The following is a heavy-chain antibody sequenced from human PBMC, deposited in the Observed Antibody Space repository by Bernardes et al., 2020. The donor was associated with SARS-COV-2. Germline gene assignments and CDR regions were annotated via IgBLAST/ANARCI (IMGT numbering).Heavy chain of an antibody. V-gene: IGHV3-23*01. J-gene: IGHJ5*02. Sequence: GVSLGLSCAASGFTFSSYAMSWVRQAPGKGLEWVSAISGSGGSTYYADSVKGRFTISRDNSKNTLYLQMNSLRAEDTAVYYCAKTVVPAAIHQGGWFDPWGQGTLVTVSS. CDR2: ISGSGGST. CDR3: AKTVVPAAIHQGGWFDP. CDR1: GFTFSSYA. D-gene: IGHD2-2*01.